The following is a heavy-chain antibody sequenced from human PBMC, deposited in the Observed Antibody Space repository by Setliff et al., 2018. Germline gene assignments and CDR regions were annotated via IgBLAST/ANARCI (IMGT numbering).Heavy chain of an antibody. CDR2: INPGGLSS. D-gene: IGHD6-25*01. Sequence: ASVKVSCKTSGYSFTSHYMHWVRQAPGQGLEWMGIINPGGLSSSSTQKFEGRVTMTRDTSTSTVYMELNSLTSDDTAVYYCARAGLPAAGRKGVFDHWGQGTLVTVS. CDR1: GYSFTSHY. V-gene: IGHV1-46*01. CDR3: ARAGLPAAGRKGVFDH. J-gene: IGHJ4*02.